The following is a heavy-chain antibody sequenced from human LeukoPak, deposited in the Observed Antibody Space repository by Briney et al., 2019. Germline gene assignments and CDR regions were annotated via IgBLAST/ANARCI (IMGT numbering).Heavy chain of an antibody. CDR3: ARGHYSDSTDAFDI. V-gene: IGHV1-18*01. CDR2: ISAYNGDT. CDR1: GYTFTTFG. Sequence: ASVKVSCKASGYTFTTFGITWVRQAPGQGLEWMGWISAYNGDTNYAQKVQGRVTMTTDTSTRTAYMELRSLRSVDTAVYYCARGHYSDSTDAFDIWGQGTMVTVSS. J-gene: IGHJ3*02. D-gene: IGHD3-22*01.